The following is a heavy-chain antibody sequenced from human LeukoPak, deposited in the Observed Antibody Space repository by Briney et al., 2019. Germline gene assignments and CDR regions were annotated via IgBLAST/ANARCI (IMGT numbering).Heavy chain of an antibody. CDR2: IHYSGST. J-gene: IGHJ4*02. D-gene: IGHD5-24*01. CDR3: ARCRDAYVFDY. V-gene: IGHV4-59*11. Sequence: SETLSLTCSVSGASISSHYWSWIRQPPGKGLEWIGYIHYSGSTNCNPSLKSRVTISLDTSKNQFSLKLTSVTAADTAVYYCARCRDAYVFDYWGQGTLVTVSS. CDR1: GASISSHY.